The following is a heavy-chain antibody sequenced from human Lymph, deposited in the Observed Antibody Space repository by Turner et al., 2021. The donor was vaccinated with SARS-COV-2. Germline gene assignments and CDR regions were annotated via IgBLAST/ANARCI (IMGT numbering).Heavy chain of an antibody. V-gene: IGHV3-30-3*01. CDR1: GFTFSSYA. CDR2: ISYDGSNK. CDR3: ARDTGGQVDV. Sequence: QVQLVESGGGVVQPGRSLRLPCAAFGFTFSSYAMHWVRQAPGKGLEWVAVISYDGSNKYYADSVKGRFTISRDNSKNTLYLQMNSLRAEDTAVYYCARDTGGQVDVWGQGTTVTVSS. D-gene: IGHD2-8*02. J-gene: IGHJ6*02.